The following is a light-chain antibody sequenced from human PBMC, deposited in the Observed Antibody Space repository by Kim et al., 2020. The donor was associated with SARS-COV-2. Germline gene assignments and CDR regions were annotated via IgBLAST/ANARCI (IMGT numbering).Light chain of an antibody. CDR2: YNT. CDR3: QVWDRSRDHVV. J-gene: IGLJ2*01. CDR1: DIGRKS. V-gene: IGLV3-21*04. Sequence: SYELTQPPSVSVAPGKTAIITCGGNDIGRKSVHWYQEKPGQAPVMVIYYNTDRPSGIPERVSGSNSGNTATLTINRVESGDEAHYYCQVWDRSRDHVVFGGGTQLTVL.